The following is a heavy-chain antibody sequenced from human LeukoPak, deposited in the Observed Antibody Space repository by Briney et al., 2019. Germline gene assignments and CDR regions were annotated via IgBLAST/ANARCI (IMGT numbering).Heavy chain of an antibody. CDR1: GGSISSYY. CDR2: IYYSGST. CDR3: ARGQEQDDSSGYYYDY. D-gene: IGHD3-22*01. J-gene: IGHJ4*02. V-gene: IGHV4-59*01. Sequence: PSETLPLTCTVSGGSISSYYWSWIRQPPGKGLEWIGYIYYSGSTNYNPSLKSRVTISVETSKNQFSLKLSSVTAAYTAVYYCARGQEQDDSSGYYYDYWGQGTLVTVSS.